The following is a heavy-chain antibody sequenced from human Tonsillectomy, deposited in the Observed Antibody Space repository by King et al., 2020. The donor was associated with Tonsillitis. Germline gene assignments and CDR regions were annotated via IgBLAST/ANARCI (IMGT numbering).Heavy chain of an antibody. CDR1: GFTFSSYG. CDR3: AKANFPRSFGEDWFDP. CDR2: ISYDGSNK. D-gene: IGHD3-10*01. Sequence: QLVQSGGGVVQPGRSLTLSCAASGFTFSSYGMHWVRQAPGKGLEWVAVISYDGSNKYYADSVKGRFTISRDNSKNTLYLQMNSLRAEDTAVYDCAKANFPRSFGEDWFDPWGQGTLVIVSS. J-gene: IGHJ5*02. V-gene: IGHV3-30*18.